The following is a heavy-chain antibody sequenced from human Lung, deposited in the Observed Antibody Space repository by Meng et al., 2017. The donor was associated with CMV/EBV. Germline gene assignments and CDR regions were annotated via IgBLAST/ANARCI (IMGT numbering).Heavy chain of an antibody. CDR2: TNEDGTIT. Sequence: EVKLVESGGGLVHPGGSLRLSCAASGFTFSRFWMHWVRQAPGKGLVWVSRTNEDGTITNYVDSVKGRFTISRDNAENTLYLQMNSLRAEDTAVYYCARDLSGASDFWGQGTLVTVSS. D-gene: IGHD7-27*01. CDR1: GFTFSRFW. CDR3: ARDLSGASDF. V-gene: IGHV3-74*01. J-gene: IGHJ4*02.